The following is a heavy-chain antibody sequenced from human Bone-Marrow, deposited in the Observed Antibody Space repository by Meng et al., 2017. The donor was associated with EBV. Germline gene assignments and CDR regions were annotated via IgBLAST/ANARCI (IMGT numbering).Heavy chain of an antibody. CDR2: INAGNGNT. Sequence: QVQVVESGAEVKKPGGSGKVSCKASGYTFTSYAMHWVRQAPGQRLEWMGWINAGNGNTKYSQKFQGRVTITRDTSASTAYMELSSLRSEDTAVYYCAREELDCSGGSCYSGGGFDPWGQGTLVTVSS. V-gene: IGHV1-3*01. J-gene: IGHJ5*02. CDR1: GYTFTSYA. CDR3: AREELDCSGGSCYSGGGFDP. D-gene: IGHD2-15*01.